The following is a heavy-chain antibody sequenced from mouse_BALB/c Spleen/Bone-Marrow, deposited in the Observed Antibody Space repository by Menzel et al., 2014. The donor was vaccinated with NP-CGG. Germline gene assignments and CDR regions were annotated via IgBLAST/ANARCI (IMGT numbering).Heavy chain of an antibody. CDR3: ATDSSGYLDY. J-gene: IGHJ2*01. V-gene: IGHV14-3*02. CDR1: GFNIXDTY. Sequence: EVQLQQSGAELVKPGASVKLSCTASGFNIXDTYMHWVKQRPEQGLEWIGRIDPANGNTKYDPKLQGKATITADTSSNTAYLQLSSLTSEDTAVYYCATDSSGYLDYWGQGTTLTVSS. D-gene: IGHD3-2*01. CDR2: IDPANGNT.